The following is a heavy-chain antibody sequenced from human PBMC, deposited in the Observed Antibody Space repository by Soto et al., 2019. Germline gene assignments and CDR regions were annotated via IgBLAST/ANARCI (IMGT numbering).Heavy chain of an antibody. V-gene: IGHV1-18*01. CDR1: GYTFTSYG. J-gene: IGHJ6*03. D-gene: IGHD3-3*01. CDR3: ALLSEKITILAGYMDD. CDR2: ISAYNGNT. Sequence: ASVKVSCKASGYTFTSYGISWARQAPGQGLEWMGWISAYNGNTNYAQKLQGRGTMTTDTSTSTAYMELRSLRSDDTAVYYCALLSEKITILAGYMDDWGKGTTVNDPS.